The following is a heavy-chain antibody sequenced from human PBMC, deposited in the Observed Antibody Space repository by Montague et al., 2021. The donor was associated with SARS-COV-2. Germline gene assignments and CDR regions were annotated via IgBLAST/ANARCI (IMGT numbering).Heavy chain of an antibody. V-gene: IGHV1-18*01. CDR3: AREQHIMGCRLGGLLPYFLDS. CDR2: VSAYNGNT. J-gene: IGHJ4*02. D-gene: IGHD3-16*01. CDR1: GYSFASYG. Sequence: SAKVSFKASGYSFASYGFSWVRQAPGQRLEWMGWVSAYNGNTNYAQRLKGRVTLTTDTSTSTAYMELRSLRSDDTAVYYCAREQHIMGCRLGGLLPYFLDSWGQGSLVTVSS.